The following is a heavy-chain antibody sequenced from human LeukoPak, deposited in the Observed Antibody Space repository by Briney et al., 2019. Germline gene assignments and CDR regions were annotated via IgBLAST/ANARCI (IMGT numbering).Heavy chain of an antibody. CDR3: ARDAGSVGDWYYFDY. V-gene: IGHV1-2*02. CDR2: INPNSGGT. Sequence: ASVKVSCKASGYTFTGYYMHRVRQAPGQGLEWMGWINPNSGGTNYAQKFQGRVTMTRDTSISTAYMELSRLRSDDTAVYYCARDAGSVGDWYYFDYWGQGTLVTASS. J-gene: IGHJ4*02. D-gene: IGHD2-21*02. CDR1: GYTFTGYY.